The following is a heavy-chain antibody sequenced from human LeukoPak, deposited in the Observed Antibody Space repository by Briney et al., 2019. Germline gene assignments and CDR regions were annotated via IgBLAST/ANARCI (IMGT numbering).Heavy chain of an antibody. CDR3: ARGSGSGWPRPDLGY. Sequence: SVKVSCKASGGTFSSYAISWVRQAPGQGLEWVGGIIPIFGTANYAQKFQGRVTITADESTSTAYMELSSLRSEDTAVYYCARGSGSGWPRPDLGYWGQGTLVTVSS. CDR1: GGTFSSYA. CDR2: IIPIFGTA. V-gene: IGHV1-69*13. J-gene: IGHJ4*02. D-gene: IGHD6-19*01.